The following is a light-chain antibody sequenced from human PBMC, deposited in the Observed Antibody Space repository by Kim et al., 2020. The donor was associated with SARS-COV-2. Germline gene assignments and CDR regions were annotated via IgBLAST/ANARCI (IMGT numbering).Light chain of an antibody. CDR3: QKNVSGAYT. CDR2: RAS. Sequence: DIQMTQSPSSLSASVGDRVTITCRSSRAIDNYLAWYQQKPGKVPKLLIFRASTLESGVPSRFSGSGSETEFTLTISSLQPEDVATYYGQKNVSGAYTCGQGTKLEI. V-gene: IGKV1-27*01. J-gene: IGKJ2*01. CDR1: RAIDNY.